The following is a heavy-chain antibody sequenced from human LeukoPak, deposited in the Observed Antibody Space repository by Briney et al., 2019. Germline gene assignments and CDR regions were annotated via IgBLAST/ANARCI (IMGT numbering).Heavy chain of an antibody. V-gene: IGHV3-30*03. CDR2: ISYDGSNK. Sequence: PGGSLRLSCAASGFTFSSYGMHWVRQAPGKGLEWVAVISYDGSNKYYADSVKGRFTISRDNSKNTLYLQMNSLRAEDTAVYYCATPSDGYNIWDSFDYWGQGTLVTVSS. J-gene: IGHJ4*02. D-gene: IGHD5-24*01. CDR1: GFTFSSYG. CDR3: ATPSDGYNIWDSFDY.